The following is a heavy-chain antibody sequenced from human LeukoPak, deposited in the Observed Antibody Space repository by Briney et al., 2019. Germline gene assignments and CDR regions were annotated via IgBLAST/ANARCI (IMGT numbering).Heavy chain of an antibody. J-gene: IGHJ4*02. D-gene: IGHD2-15*01. CDR2: IYYRGNT. CDR1: GGSISHSSYY. Sequence: SETLPLTCSVSGGSISHSSYYWGWIRQPPGKGLEWIGNIYYRGNTYYNPSLRSRVAISIDTSKNQFSLNLSSVTAADTAVYYCARLIQYTAGIYSFDYWGQGTLVTVSS. CDR3: ARLIQYTAGIYSFDY. V-gene: IGHV4-39*01.